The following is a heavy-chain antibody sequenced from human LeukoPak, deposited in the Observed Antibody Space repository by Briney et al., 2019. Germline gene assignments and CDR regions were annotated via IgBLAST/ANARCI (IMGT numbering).Heavy chain of an antibody. CDR2: IIPIFGTA. CDR1: GGTFSSYA. J-gene: IGHJ4*02. CDR3: AREHDYYDSSGYYYY. D-gene: IGHD3-22*01. Sequence: ASVKVSCKASGGTFSSYAISWVRQAPGQGLEWMGGIIPIFGTANYAQKFQGRVTITADESTSTAYMELSSLRSEDTAVYYCAREHDYYDSSGYYYYWGQGTLVTVSS. V-gene: IGHV1-69*13.